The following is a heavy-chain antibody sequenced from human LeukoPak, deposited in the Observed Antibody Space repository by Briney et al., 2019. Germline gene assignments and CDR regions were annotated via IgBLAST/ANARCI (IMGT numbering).Heavy chain of an antibody. CDR3: ARVPNYYDSSGYTFDY. J-gene: IGHJ4*02. V-gene: IGHV4-34*01. D-gene: IGHD3-22*01. Sequence: SETLSLTCAVYGGSFSGYHWSWIRQPPGKGLEWIGEINHSGSTNYNPSLKSRVTISVDKSKNQFSLKLSSVTAADTAVYYCARVPNYYDSSGYTFDYWGQGTLVTVSS. CDR2: INHSGST. CDR1: GGSFSGYH.